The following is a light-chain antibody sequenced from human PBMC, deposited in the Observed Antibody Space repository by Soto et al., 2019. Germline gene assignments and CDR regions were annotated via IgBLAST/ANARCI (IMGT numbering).Light chain of an antibody. CDR1: SSSSHIGHHS. V-gene: IGLV1-51*01. CDR2: DND. CDR3: GTWDTGLRAYV. J-gene: IGLJ1*01. Sequence: QSVVTQPPSVSAAPGQKVTISCSGSSSSSHIGHHSVSWYQHLPGTAPKLLIYDNDQRPSGIPARFSGSKSATSATLDITGLQTGDEADYYCGTWDTGLRAYVLGTGT.